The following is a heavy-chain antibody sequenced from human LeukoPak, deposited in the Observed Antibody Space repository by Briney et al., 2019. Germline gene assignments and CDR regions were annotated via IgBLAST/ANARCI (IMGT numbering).Heavy chain of an antibody. J-gene: IGHJ3*02. CDR1: GGSISSGGYS. V-gene: IGHV4-31*03. Sequence: SQTLSLTCTVSGGSISSGGYSWSWIRQHPGKGLEWIGYIYYSGSTYYNPSLKSRVTISVDTSKNQFSLKLSSVTAADTAVYYCARAAVVTAIPDAFDIWGQGTMVTVSS. CDR3: ARAAVVTAIPDAFDI. CDR2: IYYSGST. D-gene: IGHD2-21*02.